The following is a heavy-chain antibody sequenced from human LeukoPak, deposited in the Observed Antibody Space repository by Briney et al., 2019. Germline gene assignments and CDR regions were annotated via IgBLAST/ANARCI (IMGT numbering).Heavy chain of an antibody. CDR3: AKPDVGVAAPSA. Sequence: SGGSLRLSCAASGFTFTSYAMSWVRQAPGKGLEWVSAISGSGGSTYYADSVKGRFTISRDNSKNTLYLQMNSLRAEDTAVYYCAKPDVGVAAPSAWGQGTLVTVSS. V-gene: IGHV3-23*01. CDR2: ISGSGGST. D-gene: IGHD2-15*01. J-gene: IGHJ5*02. CDR1: GFTFTSYA.